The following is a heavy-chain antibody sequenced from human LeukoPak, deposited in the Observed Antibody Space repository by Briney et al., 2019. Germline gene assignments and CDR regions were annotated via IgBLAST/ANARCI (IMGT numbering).Heavy chain of an antibody. Sequence: PSETLSLTCTVYGGSISSYYWSWIRQPAGKGLEWIGRIYTSGSTNYNPSLKSRVTMSVDTSKNQFSLKLSSVTAADTAVYYCARVALWFGELTHYFDYWGQGTLVTVSS. J-gene: IGHJ4*02. CDR3: ARVALWFGELTHYFDY. CDR2: IYTSGST. D-gene: IGHD3-10*01. CDR1: GGSISSYY. V-gene: IGHV4-4*07.